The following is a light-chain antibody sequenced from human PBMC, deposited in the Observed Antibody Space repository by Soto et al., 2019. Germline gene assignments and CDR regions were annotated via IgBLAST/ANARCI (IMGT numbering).Light chain of an antibody. CDR3: QQYGSSLP. CDR2: GAS. J-gene: IGKJ1*01. Sequence: EFVLTQSPGTLSLSPGERATLSCRASQSLSGTYLAWYQQKPGQAPRLLIYGASSRATGIPDRFSGSGSGPDFTLTISRLELEDFAVYYCQQYGSSLPFGQGTKVEVK. CDR1: QSLSGTY. V-gene: IGKV3-20*01.